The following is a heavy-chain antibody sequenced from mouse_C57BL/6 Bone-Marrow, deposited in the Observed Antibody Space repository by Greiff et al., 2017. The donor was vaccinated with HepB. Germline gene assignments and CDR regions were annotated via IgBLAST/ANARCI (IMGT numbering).Heavy chain of an antibody. CDR3: ARANWAYYFDY. Sequence: EVQLQQSGPVLVKPGASVKMSCKASGYTFTDYYMNWVKQSHGKSLEWIGVINPYNGGTSYNQKFKGKATLTVDKSSSTAYMELNSLTSEDSAVYYCARANWAYYFDYWGQGTTLTVSS. CDR2: INPYNGGT. CDR1: GYTFTDYY. D-gene: IGHD4-1*01. J-gene: IGHJ2*01. V-gene: IGHV1-19*01.